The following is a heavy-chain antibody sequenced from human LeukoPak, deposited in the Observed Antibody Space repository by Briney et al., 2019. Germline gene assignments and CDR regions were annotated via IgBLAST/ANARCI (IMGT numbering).Heavy chain of an antibody. Sequence: GGSLRLSCAASGFTFSSYGMTWVRQAAGKGLEWVSAIIGSGGSTYYADSVKGRFTISRDNSKNTLYLQMNSLRAEDTAVYYCAKGTYYYDSSGYYGGYYFDYWGQGTLVTVSS. J-gene: IGHJ4*02. CDR3: AKGTYYYDSSGYYGGYYFDY. CDR2: IIGSGGST. V-gene: IGHV3-23*01. D-gene: IGHD3-22*01. CDR1: GFTFSSYG.